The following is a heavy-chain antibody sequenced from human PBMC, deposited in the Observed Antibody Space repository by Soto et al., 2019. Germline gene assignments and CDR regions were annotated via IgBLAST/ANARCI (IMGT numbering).Heavy chain of an antibody. J-gene: IGHJ4*02. Sequence: EVQLVESGGGLVKPGGSLRLSCAASGFTFSNAWMSWVRQAPGKGLEWVGRIKSKTDGGTTDYAAPVKGRFTISRDDSKNTLYLQMNRLKIEDTAVYYCTTGSSSGPTGYWGQGTLVTVSS. D-gene: IGHD3-22*01. CDR3: TTGSSSGPTGY. CDR2: IKSKTDGGTT. CDR1: GFTFSNAW. V-gene: IGHV3-15*01.